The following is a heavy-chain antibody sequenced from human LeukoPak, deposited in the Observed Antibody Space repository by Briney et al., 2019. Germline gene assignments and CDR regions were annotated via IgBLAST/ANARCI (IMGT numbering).Heavy chain of an antibody. D-gene: IGHD3-22*01. V-gene: IGHV1-2*02. Sequence: ASVKVSCKASGYTFTGYYMHWVRQAPGQGLEWMGCITPNSGGTNYAQKFQGRVTMTRDTSISTAYMELSRLRSDDTAVYYCARASTASKKNYYDSSGYSSYWGQGTLVTVSS. CDR1: GYTFTGYY. J-gene: IGHJ4*02. CDR2: ITPNSGGT. CDR3: ARASTASKKNYYDSSGYSSY.